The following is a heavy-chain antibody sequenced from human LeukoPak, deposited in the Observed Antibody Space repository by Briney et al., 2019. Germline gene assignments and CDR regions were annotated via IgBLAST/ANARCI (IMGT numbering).Heavy chain of an antibody. CDR2: ISGSGGST. Sequence: SGGSLRLSCAASGFTFSSYAMSGVRQAPGKGLEWVSAISGSGGSTYYADSVKGRFTISRDNSKNTLYLQMNSLRAEDTAVYYCAKDRTLIAVAGTSNSWGQGTLVTVSS. CDR3: AKDRTLIAVAGTSNS. J-gene: IGHJ4*02. CDR1: GFTFSSYA. V-gene: IGHV3-23*01. D-gene: IGHD6-19*01.